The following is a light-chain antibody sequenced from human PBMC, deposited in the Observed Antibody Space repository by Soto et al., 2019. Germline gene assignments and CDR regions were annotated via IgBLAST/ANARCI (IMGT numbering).Light chain of an antibody. Sequence: DIQMTQSPSSLSASVGDRVTITCRASQGSSDYLAGYQQKPGKVLRLLIFATSTLQSGVPSRFSGSVSGTDFTLTISSLQPEDVATYYCQKYNRALMYTFGQGTKLEIK. V-gene: IGKV1-27*01. CDR3: QKYNRALMYT. J-gene: IGKJ2*01. CDR2: ATS. CDR1: QGSSDY.